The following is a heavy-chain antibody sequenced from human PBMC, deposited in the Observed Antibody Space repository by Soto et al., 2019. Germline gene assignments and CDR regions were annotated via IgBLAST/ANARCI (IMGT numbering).Heavy chain of an antibody. CDR3: TRVSTSGSYHIPIFDS. J-gene: IGHJ4*02. CDR1: GFTFTSYC. CDR2: IDPGGNSA. V-gene: IGHV1-46*03. D-gene: IGHD1-26*01. Sequence: GVSVEVSCKASGFTFTSYCMHWVRQAPGKGLEWMGIIDPGGNSANYAQRFQGRVTMARDTSTSTVYMELSSLRSEDTAVYYCTRVSTSGSYHIPIFDSWGQGTLVTAPQ.